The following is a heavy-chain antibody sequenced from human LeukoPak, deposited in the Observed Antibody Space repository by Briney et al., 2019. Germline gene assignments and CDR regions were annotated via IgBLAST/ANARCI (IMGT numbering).Heavy chain of an antibody. CDR3: AKACRRAAYGGVDY. D-gene: IGHD2-15*01. V-gene: IGHV3-23*01. CDR2: ISGSGGST. Sequence: GGSLRLSCAASGLTFSSYAMSWVRQAPGKGLEWVSAISGSGGSTYYADSVKGRFTISRDNSKNTLYLQMNSLRAEDTAVYYCAKACRRAAYGGVDYWGQGTLVTVSS. CDR1: GLTFSSYA. J-gene: IGHJ4*02.